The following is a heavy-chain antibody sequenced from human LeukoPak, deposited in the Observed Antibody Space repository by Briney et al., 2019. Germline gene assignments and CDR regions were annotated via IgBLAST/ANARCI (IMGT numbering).Heavy chain of an antibody. D-gene: IGHD3-22*01. CDR3: ARVTPNYYDSSGYYFNFDY. Sequence: SETLSVTCAVYGGSFSGYYWSWIRQPPGKGLEWIGEINHSGSTNYNPSLKSRVTISVDTSKNQFSLKLSSVTAADTAVYYCARVTPNYYDSSGYYFNFDYWGQGTLVTVSS. CDR1: GGSFSGYY. CDR2: INHSGST. J-gene: IGHJ4*02. V-gene: IGHV4-34*01.